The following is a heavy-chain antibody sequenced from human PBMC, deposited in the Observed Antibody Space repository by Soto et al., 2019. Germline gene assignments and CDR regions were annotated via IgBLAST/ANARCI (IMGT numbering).Heavy chain of an antibody. CDR3: ARGNPFNCAGFDV. Sequence: GASEKVSCKASGYTFSDFDINWLRQASGQGPEWMGWMNAKSGDTFFAQRFQGKFNMTWDTSLSTAYMEVGSLTSDDTAMYYCARGNPFNCAGFDVWGQGTTVTVSS. V-gene: IGHV1-8*01. J-gene: IGHJ6*02. CDR2: MNAKSGDT. CDR1: GYTFSDFD. D-gene: IGHD2-21*01.